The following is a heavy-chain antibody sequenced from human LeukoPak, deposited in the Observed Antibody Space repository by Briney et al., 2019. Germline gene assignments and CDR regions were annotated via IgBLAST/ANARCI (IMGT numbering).Heavy chain of an antibody. J-gene: IGHJ2*01. CDR2: IYYSGST. D-gene: IGHD6-19*01. CDR1: DVSLSSSY. V-gene: IGHV4-59*01. CDR3: ARGGAVAFDL. Sequence: SETLSLTCSVSDVSLSSSYWSWIRQRPGKGLGWIGYIYYSGSTNYNPYLKSRVTISVDTSKNQFSLKLSSVTAADTAVYYCARGGAVAFDLWGRGTLVTVSS.